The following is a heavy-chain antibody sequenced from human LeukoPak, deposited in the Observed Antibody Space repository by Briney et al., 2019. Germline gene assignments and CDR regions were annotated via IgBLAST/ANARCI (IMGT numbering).Heavy chain of an antibody. CDR2: IVGDSTDT. CDR1: GFTFTSSS. Sequence: SVKVSCKASGFTFTSSSIQWIRQARGQRLEWIGWIVGDSTDTYYAQRFQERVTIARDMSTSTAYLELSSLRSEDTAVYYCAADPDTTMAFDCWGQGTLVTVS. CDR3: AADPDTTMAFDC. V-gene: IGHV1-58*02. D-gene: IGHD5-18*01. J-gene: IGHJ4*02.